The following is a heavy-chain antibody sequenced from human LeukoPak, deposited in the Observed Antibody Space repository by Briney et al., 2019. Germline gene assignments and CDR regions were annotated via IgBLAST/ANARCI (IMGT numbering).Heavy chain of an antibody. Sequence: SETLSLTCTVSGGSISSYYWSWIRQPPGKGLEWIGYIYYSGSTNYNPSLKSRVTISVDTSKNQFSLKLSSVTAADTAVYYCARQGGPYDSSGYYSYYFDYWGQGTLVTVSS. J-gene: IGHJ4*02. D-gene: IGHD3-22*01. CDR1: GGSISSYY. CDR3: ARQGGPYDSSGYYSYYFDY. CDR2: IYYSGST. V-gene: IGHV4-59*08.